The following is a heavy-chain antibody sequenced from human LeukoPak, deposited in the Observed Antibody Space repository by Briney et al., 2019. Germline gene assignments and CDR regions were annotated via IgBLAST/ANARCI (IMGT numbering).Heavy chain of an antibody. CDR3: AILYTQWPGEIHLFDY. CDR1: GFIFSSNS. V-gene: IGHV3-21*01. CDR2: ISGSSSSI. D-gene: IGHD6-19*01. J-gene: IGHJ4*02. Sequence: PGGSLRLFCAASGFIFSSNSMNWVRQAPGKGLEGVSSISGSSSSIYYADSVKARLPISRYNAKNTLYLQMNSLRAEDTAVYYCAILYTQWPGEIHLFDYWGQGTLVTVSS.